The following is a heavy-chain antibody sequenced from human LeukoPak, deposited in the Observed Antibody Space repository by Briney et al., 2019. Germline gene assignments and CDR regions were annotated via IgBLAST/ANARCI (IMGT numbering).Heavy chain of an antibody. CDR1: GGTFSSYA. J-gene: IGHJ4*02. V-gene: IGHV1-69*05. D-gene: IGHD6-13*01. CDR3: LCFGLGAHGAGTY. CDR2: IIPIFGTA. Sequence: GALVKVSCKASGGTFSSYAISWVRQAPGQGLEWMGGIIPIFGTANYAQKFQGRVTITTDESTSTAYMELSSLRSEDTAVYYCLCFGLGAHGAGTYWGQGTLVTVSS.